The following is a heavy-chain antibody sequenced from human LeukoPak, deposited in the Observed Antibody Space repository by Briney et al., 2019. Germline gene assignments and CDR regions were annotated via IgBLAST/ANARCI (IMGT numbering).Heavy chain of an antibody. D-gene: IGHD3-22*01. CDR2: INHSGST. J-gene: IGHJ4*02. CDR3: VRGGITMISPHFDY. V-gene: IGHV4-34*01. Sequence: SETLSLTFAVYGGSFSGYYWSWIRQPPGKGLEWIGEINHSGSTNYNPSLKSRVTISVDTSKNQFSLKLSSVTAADTAVYYCVRGGITMISPHFDYWGQGTLVTVSS. CDR1: GGSFSGYY.